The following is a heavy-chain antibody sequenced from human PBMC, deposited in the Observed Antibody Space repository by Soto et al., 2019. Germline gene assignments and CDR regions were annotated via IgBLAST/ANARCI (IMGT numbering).Heavy chain of an antibody. D-gene: IGHD4-17*01. CDR3: ASSHENDYVRN. V-gene: IGHV3-48*01. Sequence: GGSLRLSCAASGFTFSSYSMNWVRQAPGKGLEWVSYISSSSSTIYYADSVKGRFTISRDNAKNSLYLQMNSLRAEDTAVYYCASSHENDYVRNWGQGTLVTVSS. CDR2: ISSSSSTI. CDR1: GFTFSSYS. J-gene: IGHJ4*02.